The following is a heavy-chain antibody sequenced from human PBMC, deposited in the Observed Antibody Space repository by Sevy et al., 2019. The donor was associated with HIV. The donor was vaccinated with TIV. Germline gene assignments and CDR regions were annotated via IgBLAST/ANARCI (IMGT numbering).Heavy chain of an antibody. Sequence: SETLSLTCTVSGGSITSHYWNWIRQPPGKGLEWIANIYANGHINYNPSLKSRVTLSLDTSKNQISLRLSSVTAADTAMYYCAGENAWGRGYSWGQGTLVTVSS. D-gene: IGHD1-26*01. J-gene: IGHJ4*02. CDR2: IYANGHI. CDR3: AGENAWGRGYS. CDR1: GGSITSHY. V-gene: IGHV4-4*08.